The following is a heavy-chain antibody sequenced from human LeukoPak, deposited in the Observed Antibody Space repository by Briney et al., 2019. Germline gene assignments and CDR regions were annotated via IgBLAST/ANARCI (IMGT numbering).Heavy chain of an antibody. Sequence: ASVKVSCKATGYTFTSYRIHWVRQAPGQGLEWMGIIDPSGGTASYAQKFQGRVTMTRDTSTSTVYMELSSLRFEDTAVYYCARGLGSGSHYGSWGQGTLVTVSS. CDR2: IDPSGGTA. J-gene: IGHJ1*01. CDR1: GYTFTSYR. D-gene: IGHD3-10*01. CDR3: ARGLGSGSHYGS. V-gene: IGHV1-46*01.